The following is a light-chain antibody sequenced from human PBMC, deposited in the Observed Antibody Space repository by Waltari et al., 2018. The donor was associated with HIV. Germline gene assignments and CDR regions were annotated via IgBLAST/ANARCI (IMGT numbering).Light chain of an antibody. Sequence: QSALTQPASVSGSRGQSITMSCTGTSSDIGAYNHVSWFQQRPGKAPKLIIYDVTDGPSGVSMRFSGSKSGITASLTISGLQADDEGDYYCSSYTASNTLWVFGGGTKLTVL. CDR1: SSDIGAYNH. J-gene: IGLJ3*02. V-gene: IGLV2-14*03. CDR3: SSYTASNTLWV. CDR2: DVT.